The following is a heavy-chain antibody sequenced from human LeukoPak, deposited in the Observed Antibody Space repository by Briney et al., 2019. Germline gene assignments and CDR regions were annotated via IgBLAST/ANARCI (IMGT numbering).Heavy chain of an antibody. Sequence: SETLSLTCTVSGGSISSYYWSWIRQPPGKGLEWIGYIYYSGTTNYNPSLKSRVTISVDTSKNQFSLKLSSVTAADTAVYYCARAPVMITIFGVVISRFDYWGQGTLVTVSS. CDR1: GGSISSYY. V-gene: IGHV4-59*12. D-gene: IGHD3-3*01. CDR2: IYYSGTT. CDR3: ARAPVMITIFGVVISRFDY. J-gene: IGHJ4*02.